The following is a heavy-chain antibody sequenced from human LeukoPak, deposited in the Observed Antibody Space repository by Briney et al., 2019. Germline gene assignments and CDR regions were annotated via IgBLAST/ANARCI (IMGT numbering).Heavy chain of an antibody. CDR1: GGSISSYY. Sequence: PSETLSLTCTVSGGSISSYYWSWIRQPPGKGLEWIGYIYYSGSTNYNPSLTSRVTISVETSKNQYSLKLSSVTAADTAVYYCARVTGYMIEDYFDYWGQGTLVTVSS. D-gene: IGHD3-22*01. CDR2: IYYSGST. CDR3: ARVTGYMIEDYFDY. V-gene: IGHV4-59*01. J-gene: IGHJ4*02.